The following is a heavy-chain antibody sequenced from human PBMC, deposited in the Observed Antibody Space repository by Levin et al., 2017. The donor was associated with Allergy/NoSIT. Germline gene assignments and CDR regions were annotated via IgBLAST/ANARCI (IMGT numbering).Heavy chain of an antibody. CDR3: ARAPDNGDYVGSFDY. D-gene: IGHD4-17*01. CDR2: IDRSSSTI. CDR1: GFTFSDYS. J-gene: IGHJ4*02. V-gene: IGHV3-48*01. Sequence: AASVKVSCAASGFTFSDYSMNWVRQAPGRGLEWVSYIDRSSSTIYYVDSVKGRFTISRDNAKNSLYLQMNSLRAEDTAMYYCARAPDNGDYVGSFDYWGQGTLVTVSS.